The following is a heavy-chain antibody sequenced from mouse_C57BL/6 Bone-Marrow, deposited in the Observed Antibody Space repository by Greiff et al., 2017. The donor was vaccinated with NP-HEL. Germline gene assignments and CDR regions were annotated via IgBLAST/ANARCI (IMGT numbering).Heavy chain of an antibody. CDR1: GYTFTSYW. CDR3: ARFPHYYGSTLDDY. D-gene: IGHD1-1*01. Sequence: VQLQQPGAELVKPGASVKLSCKASGYTFTSYWMHWVKQRPGQGLEWIGMIHPNSGSTNYNEKFKSKATLTVDKSSSTAYMQLSSLTSEDSAVYYCARFPHYYGSTLDDYWGQGTTLTVSS. V-gene: IGHV1-64*01. J-gene: IGHJ2*01. CDR2: IHPNSGST.